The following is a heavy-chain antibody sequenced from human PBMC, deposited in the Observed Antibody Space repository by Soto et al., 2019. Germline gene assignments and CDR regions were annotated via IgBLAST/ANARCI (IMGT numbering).Heavy chain of an antibody. Sequence: PGGSLRRSCAASGFTFSNYGMHWVRQAPGKGLEWVAIIWHDGNNKYYADSVRGRFIISRDNSKNRLYLQMNSLRAEETAVYYCASGLVGASDSYSLDVWGQGTPVTVSS. D-gene: IGHD1-26*01. V-gene: IGHV3-33*01. CDR2: IWHDGNNK. J-gene: IGHJ6*02. CDR1: GFTFSNYG. CDR3: ASGLVGASDSYSLDV.